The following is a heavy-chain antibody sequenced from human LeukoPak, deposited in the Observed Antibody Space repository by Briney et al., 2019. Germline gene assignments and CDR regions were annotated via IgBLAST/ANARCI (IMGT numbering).Heavy chain of an antibody. V-gene: IGHV3-13*04. CDR3: VREGPGTGWTYFDY. CDR1: GFTFSRSD. CDR2: IGTVGDT. Sequence: GGSLRLSCAASGFTFSRSDMHWVRQTPAKGLEWVSAIGTVGDTYYAGSVKGRFTVSREDAKNSLYLQMNSLTAGDTAVYYCVREGPGTGWTYFDYWGQGTLVTVSS. J-gene: IGHJ4*02. D-gene: IGHD6-19*01.